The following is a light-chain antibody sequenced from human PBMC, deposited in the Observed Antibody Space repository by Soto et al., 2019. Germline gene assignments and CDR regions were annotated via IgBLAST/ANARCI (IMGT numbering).Light chain of an antibody. CDR3: AEWDDSLNGRV. V-gene: IGLV1-44*01. CDR2: TTN. CDR1: SSNIGTSS. J-gene: IGLJ1*01. Sequence: VLTQPHSASGTPGQRVTISCSGSSSNIGTSSVHWFQQLPGTAPKLLISTTNQRPSGVPERFSGSKSGTSASLAISGLQSEDEADYYCAEWDDSLNGRVFGTGTEVTGL.